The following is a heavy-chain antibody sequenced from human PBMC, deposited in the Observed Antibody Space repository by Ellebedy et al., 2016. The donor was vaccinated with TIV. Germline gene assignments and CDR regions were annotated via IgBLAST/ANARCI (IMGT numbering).Heavy chain of an antibody. CDR3: AKELHVDSAY. Sequence: GESLKISCPVPGFTFSSNAMHWVRQAPGKRLEYVSAISHNGDTTYYAESVRGRFTISRDNSKNTLSLQMNSLRGDDTAVYYCAKELHVDSAYWGQGTLVTVSS. CDR1: GFTFSSNA. CDR2: ISHNGDTT. D-gene: IGHD5-18*01. J-gene: IGHJ4*02. V-gene: IGHV3-64*04.